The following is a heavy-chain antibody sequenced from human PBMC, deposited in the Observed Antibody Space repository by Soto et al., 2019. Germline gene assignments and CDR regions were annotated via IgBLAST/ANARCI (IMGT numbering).Heavy chain of an antibody. CDR2: IIPIFGTA. Sequence: QVQLVQSGAEVKKPGSSVKVSCKASGGTFSSYAISWVRQAPGQGLEWMGGIIPIFGTANYAQKFQGRVTITADESTSTAYMELSSLRSEDTAVDYCARDYDILRGPAVGYFDYWGQGTLVTVSS. V-gene: IGHV1-69*01. J-gene: IGHJ4*02. CDR1: GGTFSSYA. D-gene: IGHD3-9*01. CDR3: ARDYDILRGPAVGYFDY.